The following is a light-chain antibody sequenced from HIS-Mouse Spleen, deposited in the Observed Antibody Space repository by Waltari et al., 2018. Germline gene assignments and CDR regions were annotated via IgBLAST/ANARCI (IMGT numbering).Light chain of an antibody. CDR2: GKN. V-gene: IGLV3-19*01. CDR3: NSRDSSGNHLV. J-gene: IGLJ2*01. CDR1: SLRSSY. Sequence: SSELTQYPAVSVALGQTVRITCQGYSLRSSYASWYQQKPGQAPVLVIYGKNNRTSGIPERFSGSSSGNTASLTITGAQAEDEADYYCNSRDSSGNHLVFGGGTKLTVL.